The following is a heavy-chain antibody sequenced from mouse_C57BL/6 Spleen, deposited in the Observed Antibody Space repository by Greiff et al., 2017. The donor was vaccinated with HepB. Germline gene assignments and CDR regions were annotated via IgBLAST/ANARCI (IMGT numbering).Heavy chain of an antibody. CDR3: ARQALYGSFAY. CDR2: ISNLAYSI. D-gene: IGHD1-1*01. J-gene: IGHJ3*01. Sequence: EVKLVESGGGLVQPGGSLKLSCAASGFTFSDYGMAWVRQAPRKGPEWVAFISNLAYSIYYADTVTGRFTISRENAKNTLYLEMSSLRSEDTAMYYCARQALYGSFAYWGQGTLVTVSA. CDR1: GFTFSDYG. V-gene: IGHV5-15*01.